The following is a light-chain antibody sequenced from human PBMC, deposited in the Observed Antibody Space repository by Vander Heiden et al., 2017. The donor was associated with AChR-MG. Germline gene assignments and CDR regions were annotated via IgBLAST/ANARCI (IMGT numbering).Light chain of an antibody. CDR2: DDS. J-gene: IGLJ2*01. CDR3: HIWDSSSDHVL. Sequence: SAVLTQPPSVSVAPGQTARITRGGNNIGSESVHWYQQKPGQAPMLVIFDDSDRAPGIPERISGSKTGNTATLTISRVEAGDEADYYCHIWDSSSDHVLFGGGTKLTAL. V-gene: IGLV3-21*02. CDR1: NIGSES.